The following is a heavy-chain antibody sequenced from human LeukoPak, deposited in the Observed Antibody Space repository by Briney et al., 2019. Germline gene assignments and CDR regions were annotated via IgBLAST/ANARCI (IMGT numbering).Heavy chain of an antibody. Sequence: PGGSLRLSCAGSRFTFSSYAMSWVCQAPGKGLEWVSAISGSGGSTYYADSVKGRFTISRDNSKNTLYLQMNSLRAEDTAVYYCAKDLEGALPTAFDIWGQGTMVTVSS. CDR1: RFTFSSYA. J-gene: IGHJ3*02. CDR2: ISGSGGST. CDR3: AKDLEGALPTAFDI. V-gene: IGHV3-23*01.